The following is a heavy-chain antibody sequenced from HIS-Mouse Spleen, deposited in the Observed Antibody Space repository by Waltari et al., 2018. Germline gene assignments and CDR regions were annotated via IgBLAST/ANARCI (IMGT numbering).Heavy chain of an antibody. CDR3: ARGWDSSSWYSHYYYGMDV. J-gene: IGHJ6*02. D-gene: IGHD6-13*01. CDR1: GYSFTSYW. CDR2: SYTADTAT. Sequence: EVQLVQSGAEVKKPGESLKISCKGSGYSFTSYWIGGVRQMPGNGLEWMGISYTADTATRYSPSVQGQVTISADKSISTAYLQWSSLKASDTAMYYCARGWDSSSWYSHYYYGMDVWGQGTTVTVSS. V-gene: IGHV5-51*03.